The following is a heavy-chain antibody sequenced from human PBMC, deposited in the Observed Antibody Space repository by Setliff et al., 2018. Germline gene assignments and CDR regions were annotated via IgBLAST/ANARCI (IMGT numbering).Heavy chain of an antibody. CDR2: IIPLFETT. D-gene: IGHD6-6*01. CDR1: GYTFRSYD. V-gene: IGHV1-69*06. CDR3: ALEYSNSSPTVYYYMDV. J-gene: IGHJ6*03. Sequence: SVKVSCKASGYTFRSYDIKWVRQAPGQGLEWMGRIIPLFETTNYVEKFQGRVTITADKSTSTAYMELSRLTSEDTAVYYCALEYSNSSPTVYYYMDVWGKGTTVTVSS.